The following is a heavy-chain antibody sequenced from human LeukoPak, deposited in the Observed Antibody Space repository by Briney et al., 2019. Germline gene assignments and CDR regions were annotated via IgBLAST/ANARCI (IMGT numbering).Heavy chain of an antibody. CDR2: IKTDGGEK. Sequence: PGGSLRLSCAASGFTFSSYMMTWVRQAPGKGREWVANIKTDGGEKFYVDSVRGRFTISRDNAKNSLYLQMNSLRAEDTALYYCARHRGSGWQDYWGQGTLVTVSS. CDR1: GFTFSSYM. V-gene: IGHV3-7*03. D-gene: IGHD6-19*01. CDR3: ARHRGSGWQDY. J-gene: IGHJ4*02.